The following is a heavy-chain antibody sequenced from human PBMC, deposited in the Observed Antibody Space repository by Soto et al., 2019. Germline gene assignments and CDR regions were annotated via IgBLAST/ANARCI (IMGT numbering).Heavy chain of an antibody. CDR2: IYYSGST. CDR3: ARHLVSAVAGTAYYYMDV. V-gene: IGHV4-59*08. CDR1: GGSIVSFC. J-gene: IGHJ6*03. D-gene: IGHD6-19*01. Sequence: SETMCVTWSVAGGSIVSFCCSWIRQPPGKGLEWIGYIYYSGSTNYNPSLKSRVTISGDTAKRQFSLKLSSVSAADTAVYYCARHLVSAVAGTAYYYMDVWGKGTTVTVSS.